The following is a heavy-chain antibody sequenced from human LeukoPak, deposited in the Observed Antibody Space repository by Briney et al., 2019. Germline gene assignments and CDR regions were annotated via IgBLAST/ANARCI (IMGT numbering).Heavy chain of an antibody. CDR1: GYTFTSYY. V-gene: IGHV7-4-1*02. CDR3: AREVRAFDY. CDR2: INTNTGNP. J-gene: IGHJ4*02. Sequence: ASVKVSCKASGYTFTSYYMHGVRQAPGQGLEWMGWINTNTGNPTYAQGFTGRFVFSLDTSVSTAYLQISSLKAEDTAVYYCAREVRAFDYWGQGTLVTVSS. D-gene: IGHD4-11*01.